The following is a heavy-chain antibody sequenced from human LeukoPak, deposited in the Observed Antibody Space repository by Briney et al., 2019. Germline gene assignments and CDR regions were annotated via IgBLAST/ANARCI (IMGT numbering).Heavy chain of an antibody. J-gene: IGHJ4*02. CDR2: IRYDGSNK. CDR1: GFTFSNYG. CDR3: AKFTRTLVRGALVN. V-gene: IGHV3-30*02. Sequence: PGGSLRLSCAASGFTFSNYGMNWVRQGPGKGLEWVSFIRYDGSNKYYADSVKGRFTISRDDSKNTLYLQMNSLRAEDTAIYYCAKFTRTLVRGALVNWGQGTLVTVSS. D-gene: IGHD3-10*01.